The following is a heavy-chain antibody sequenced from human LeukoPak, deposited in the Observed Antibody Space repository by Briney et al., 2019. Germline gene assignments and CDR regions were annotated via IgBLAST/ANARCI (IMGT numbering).Heavy chain of an antibody. J-gene: IGHJ4*02. Sequence: GGSLRLCCAASGFTVSSNYMSWVRQAPGKGLEWVSVIYSGGSTYYADSVKGRFTISRDNSKNTLYLQMNSLRAEDTAVYYCARDRTGDSDYWGQGTLVTVSS. CDR1: GFTVSSNY. CDR3: ARDRTGDSDY. CDR2: IYSGGST. V-gene: IGHV3-66*01. D-gene: IGHD7-27*01.